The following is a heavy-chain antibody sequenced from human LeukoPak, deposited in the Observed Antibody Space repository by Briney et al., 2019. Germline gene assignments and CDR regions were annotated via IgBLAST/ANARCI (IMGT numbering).Heavy chain of an antibody. Sequence: SETLSLTCTVSGGSISSYYWSWIRQPAGKGLEWIGRIYTSGSTNYNPSLKSRVTMSVDTSKNQFSLKLSSVTAADTAVYYCARETYSYGIGTGYYYYMDVWGKGTTVTVSS. V-gene: IGHV4-4*07. CDR2: IYTSGST. D-gene: IGHD5-18*01. CDR3: ARETYSYGIGTGYYYYMDV. CDR1: GGSISSYY. J-gene: IGHJ6*03.